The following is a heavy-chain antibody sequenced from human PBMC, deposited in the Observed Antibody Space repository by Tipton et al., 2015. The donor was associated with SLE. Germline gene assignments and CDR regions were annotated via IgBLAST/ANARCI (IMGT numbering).Heavy chain of an antibody. CDR2: ISGSGGSI. V-gene: IGHV3-23*04. J-gene: IGHJ6*03. D-gene: IGHD2-8*01. CDR3: ARVSMALQGNGYYYYYMDV. Sequence: QLVQSGAEVKKPGESLKISCKGSGYSFTSYWIGWVRQAPGKGLEWVSAISGSGGSIYYADSVKGRFTISRDNAKNSLYLQMNSLRAEDTAVYYCARVSMALQGNGYYYYYMDVWGKGTTVTVSS. CDR1: GYSFTSYW.